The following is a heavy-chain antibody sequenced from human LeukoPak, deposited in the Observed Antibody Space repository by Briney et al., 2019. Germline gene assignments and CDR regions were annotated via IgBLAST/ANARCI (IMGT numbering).Heavy chain of an antibody. CDR3: AKGMVYSSGWYTYFDY. Sequence: GGSLRLSCAASGFTVSSNYMSWVRQAPGKGLEWVSAISGSGGSTYYADSVKGRFTISRDNSKNTLYLQMNSLRAEDTAVYYCAKGMVYSSGWYTYFDYWGQGTLVTVSS. CDR2: ISGSGGST. J-gene: IGHJ4*02. D-gene: IGHD6-19*01. CDR1: GFTVSSNY. V-gene: IGHV3-23*01.